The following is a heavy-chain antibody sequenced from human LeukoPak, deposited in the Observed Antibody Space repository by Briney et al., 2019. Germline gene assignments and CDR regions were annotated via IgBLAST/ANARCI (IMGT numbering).Heavy chain of an antibody. CDR3: ARVSSSWYGGYYYGMDV. J-gene: IGHJ6*02. D-gene: IGHD6-13*01. V-gene: IGHV1-8*01. CDR2: MNPNSGNT. Sequence: GASVKVSCEASGYTFTSYDINWVRQATGQGPEWMGWMNPNSGNTGYAQKFQGRVIMTRNTSISTAYMELSSLRSEDTAVYYCARVSSSWYGGYYYGMDVWGQGTTVTVSS. CDR1: GYTFTSYD.